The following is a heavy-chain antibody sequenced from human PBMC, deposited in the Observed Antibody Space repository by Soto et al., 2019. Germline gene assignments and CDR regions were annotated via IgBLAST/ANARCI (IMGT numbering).Heavy chain of an antibody. CDR1: GYSFSNYW. V-gene: IGHV5-51*01. J-gene: IGHJ6*03. CDR3: ARHVGKIAAISFFYMDV. CDR2: IYPGDSNT. Sequence: PGESLKISCEGSGYSFSNYWIGWVRQMPGKGLEWMGIIYPGDSNTRYSLSFQGQVTISADKSISTAYLQWSSLKASDTAIYYCARHVGKIAAISFFYMDVWGKGTTVTSP. D-gene: IGHD5-18*01.